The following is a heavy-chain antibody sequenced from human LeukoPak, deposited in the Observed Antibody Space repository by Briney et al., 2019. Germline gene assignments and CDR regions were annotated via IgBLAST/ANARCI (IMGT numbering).Heavy chain of an antibody. V-gene: IGHV4-59*04. CDR2: IYYSGST. J-gene: IGHJ4*02. CDR1: GGSISSYY. Sequence: SETLSLTCTVSGGSISSYYWSWLRQPPGKGLEWVGYIYYSGSTYYNPSLKSRVTISVDTSNHQFSLKLSSVTAADTAVYYCARTRYYYNSRSYGAPYYFDYGGQGTLVTVSS. CDR3: ARTRYYYNSRSYGAPYYFDY. D-gene: IGHD3-10*01.